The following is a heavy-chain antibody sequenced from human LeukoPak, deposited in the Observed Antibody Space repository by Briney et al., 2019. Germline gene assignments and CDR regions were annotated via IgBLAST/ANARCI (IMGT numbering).Heavy chain of an antibody. V-gene: IGHV4-39*01. J-gene: IGHJ4*02. Sequence: SVTVSLMCTVWGGTICSSSYQWRWPRQPPGKGGERNRSIYYSGSTYYNPSLKSRVTIAVDTSKNQFSLKLSSVTAADTAVYYCARQLTHYGDYLYYFDYWGQGTLVTVSS. D-gene: IGHD4-17*01. CDR1: GGTICSSSYQ. CDR2: IYYSGST. CDR3: ARQLTHYGDYLYYFDY.